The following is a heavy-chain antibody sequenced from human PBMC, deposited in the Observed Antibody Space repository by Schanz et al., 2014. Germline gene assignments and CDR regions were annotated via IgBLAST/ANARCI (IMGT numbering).Heavy chain of an antibody. J-gene: IGHJ6*02. CDR2: IYQSGTT. CDR1: DSSISSSSYY. Sequence: QVQLQESGPGLVKPSENLSLTCTVSDSSISSSSYYWGWIRQPPGKGLEWIGSIYQSGTTYYSPALKCRFTISVDTSKNQFSLKLSSVTAADTAVYYCARHSGYYYYYGMDVWGQGTTVTVSS. CDR3: ARHSGYYYYYGMDV. V-gene: IGHV4-39*01.